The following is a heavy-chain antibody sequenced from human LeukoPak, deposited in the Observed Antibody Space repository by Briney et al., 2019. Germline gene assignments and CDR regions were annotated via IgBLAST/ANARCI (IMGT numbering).Heavy chain of an antibody. Sequence: GGSLRLSCAASAFTFSDHSMHWVRQAPGKGLEWVSSIAYDSSNTYYADSVKGRFTISRDNSKNTLYLQLSSLRAEDTAVYYCARDHRGYEGWDYWGQGTLVTVSS. CDR2: IAYDSSNT. CDR1: AFTFSDHS. D-gene: IGHD3-10*01. V-gene: IGHV3-30-3*01. J-gene: IGHJ4*02. CDR3: ARDHRGYEGWDY.